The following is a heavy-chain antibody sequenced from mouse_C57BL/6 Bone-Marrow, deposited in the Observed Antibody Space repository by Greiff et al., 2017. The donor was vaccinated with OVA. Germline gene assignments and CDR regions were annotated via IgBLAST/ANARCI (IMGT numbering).Heavy chain of an antibody. J-gene: IGHJ2*01. CDR3: ARDYYGSSPRDY. V-gene: IGHV1-61*01. CDR1: GYTFTSYW. CDR2: IYPSDSET. Sequence: QVQLQQPGAELVRPGSSVTLSCKASGYTFTSYWMDWVKQRPGQGLEWIGNIYPSDSETHYNQKFKDKATLTVDKSSSTSYMQLSSLTSEDSAVYYCARDYYGSSPRDYWGQGTTLTVSS. D-gene: IGHD1-1*01.